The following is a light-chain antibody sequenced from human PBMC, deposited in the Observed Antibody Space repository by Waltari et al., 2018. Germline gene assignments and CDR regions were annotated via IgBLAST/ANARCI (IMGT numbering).Light chain of an antibody. V-gene: IGKV3D-15*01. CDR2: GVS. J-gene: IGKJ4*01. Sequence: ETVMTQSPATLSVAPGERATLSCRASQGVGRELAWYKQKPGQAPRLLIYGVSTRATGVPARFSGSGSGAEFTLTISSLQSEDFEVYYCQQYDNWPLTFGGGTKVEIK. CDR1: QGVGRE. CDR3: QQYDNWPLT.